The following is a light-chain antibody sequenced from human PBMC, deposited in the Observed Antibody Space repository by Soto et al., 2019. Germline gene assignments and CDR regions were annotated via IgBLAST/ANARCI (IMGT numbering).Light chain of an antibody. J-gene: IGLJ2*01. Sequence: SYELTQPLSVSVALGQMASIPCGGSNIRSKNVHWYQQKPGQAPVLVMYRDRNRPSGIPERFSGSNSGNTATLTISRAQAGDEADYYCQVWDSTVVFGGGTKLTVL. V-gene: IGLV3-9*01. CDR3: QVWDSTVV. CDR2: RDR. CDR1: NIRSKN.